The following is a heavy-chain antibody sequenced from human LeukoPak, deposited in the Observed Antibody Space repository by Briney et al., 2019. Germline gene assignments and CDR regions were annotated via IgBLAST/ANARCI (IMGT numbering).Heavy chain of an antibody. CDR3: ARLPTITFFDY. J-gene: IGHJ4*02. D-gene: IGHD5-12*01. V-gene: IGHV4-39*01. Sequence: SETLSLTCTVSGGSISSSSFYWSWIRQPPGRGLEWIGSIYYSGSTSYNPSLKSRVTISVDTSKNQFSLKLSSVTAADTAVYYCARLPTITFFDYWGQGTLVTVSS. CDR1: GGSISSSSFY. CDR2: IYYSGST.